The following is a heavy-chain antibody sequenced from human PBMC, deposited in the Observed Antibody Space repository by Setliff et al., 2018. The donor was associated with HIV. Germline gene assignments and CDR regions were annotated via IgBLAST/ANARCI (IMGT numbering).Heavy chain of an antibody. CDR3: AREGDGIDF. D-gene: IGHD2-21*02. Sequence: SETLSLTCTISGGSITSTTYYWGWIRQPPGKGLEWIGTIHYTGNTYHNPSLKSRVTISVEASKNQISLKLTAVTAADSAVYYCAREGDGIDFWGQGTLVTVSS. J-gene: IGHJ4*02. CDR1: GGSITSTTYY. V-gene: IGHV4-39*02. CDR2: IHYTGNT.